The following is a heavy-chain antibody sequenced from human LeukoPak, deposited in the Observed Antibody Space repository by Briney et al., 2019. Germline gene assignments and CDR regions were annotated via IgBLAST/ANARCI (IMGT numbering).Heavy chain of an antibody. CDR3: ARVGSGNFDY. CDR2: YYCRGGT. D-gene: IGHD3-3*01. V-gene: IGHV4-59*01. Sequence: SETLSLTCTVYGGSISTYYWSWIRQPAGKGGEWMGYYYCRGGTYSNASLKRRVTISVEKYKNQFSLKLNSVTAADTAVYYCARVGSGNFDYWGQGTLVTVSS. J-gene: IGHJ4*02. CDR1: GGSISTYY.